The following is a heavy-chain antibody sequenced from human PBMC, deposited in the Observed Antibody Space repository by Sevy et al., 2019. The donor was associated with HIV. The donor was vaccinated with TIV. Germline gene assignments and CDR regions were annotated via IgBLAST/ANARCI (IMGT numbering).Heavy chain of an antibody. D-gene: IGHD3-10*01. V-gene: IGHV3-23*01. J-gene: IGHJ4*02. CDR3: AKDRVSGSYYTGDFDS. CDR2: ISFGGADT. CDR1: GFTFATYA. Sequence: GGCLRLSCAASGFTFATYAMTWVRQAPGKGLEWVSVISFGGADTYYADSVKVRFTISRDNSKNTLYLQINSLRAEDTAVFDCAKDRVSGSYYTGDFDSWGQGTLVTVSS.